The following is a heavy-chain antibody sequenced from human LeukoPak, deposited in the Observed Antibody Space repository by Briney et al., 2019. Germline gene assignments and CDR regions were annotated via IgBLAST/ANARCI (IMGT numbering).Heavy chain of an antibody. CDR2: INPNSGGT. D-gene: IGHD4-17*01. V-gene: IGHV1-2*02. CDR1: GYAFTGYY. Sequence: GASVKVSCKASGYAFTGYYMHWVRQAPGQGLEWMGWINPNSGGTNYAQKFQGRVTMTGDTSISTAYMELSRLRSDDTAVYYCARVATTVTTLYFQHWGQGTLVTVSS. CDR3: ARVATTVTTLYFQH. J-gene: IGHJ1*01.